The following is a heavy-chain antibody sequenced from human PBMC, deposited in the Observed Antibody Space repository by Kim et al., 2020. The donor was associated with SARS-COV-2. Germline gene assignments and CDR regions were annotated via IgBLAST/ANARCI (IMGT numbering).Heavy chain of an antibody. J-gene: IGHJ6*02. D-gene: IGHD2-21*02. CDR2: INHSGST. Sequence: SETLSLTCAVYGGSFSGYYWSWIRQPPGKGLESIGEINHSGSTNYNPSLKSRVTISVDTSKNQFSLKLSSVTAADTAVYYCARDSRHIVVVTAIPFGGMDVWGQGTTVTVSS. CDR1: GGSFSGYY. CDR3: ARDSRHIVVVTAIPFGGMDV. V-gene: IGHV4-34*01.